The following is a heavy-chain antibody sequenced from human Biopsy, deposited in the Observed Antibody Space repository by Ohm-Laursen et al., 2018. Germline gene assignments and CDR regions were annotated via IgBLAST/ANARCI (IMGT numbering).Heavy chain of an antibody. CDR2: ITPESGGT. D-gene: IGHD5-12*01. J-gene: IGHJ6*02. CDR1: GYTFTAYN. CDR3: VKASGGKRNDMDV. V-gene: IGHV1-2*02. Sequence: ASVKVSCKASGYTFTAYNMHWVRQAPGQGLEWMGWITPESGGTDYAQKFRGRVSMTRDTSISTVYMELKTLTSDDTAVYYCVKASGGKRNDMDVWGQGTTVTVSS.